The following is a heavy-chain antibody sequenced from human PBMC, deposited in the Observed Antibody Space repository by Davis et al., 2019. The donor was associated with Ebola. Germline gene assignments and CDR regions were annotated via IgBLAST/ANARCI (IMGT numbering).Heavy chain of an antibody. J-gene: IGHJ4*02. CDR1: GYTFTSYG. Sequence: ASVKVSCKASGYTFTSYGISWVRQAPGQGLEWMGIINPSGGSTSYAQKFQGRVTMTRDTSTSTVYMELSSLRSEDTAVYYCARGKTAVNYDYWGQGTLVTVSS. V-gene: IGHV1-46*01. D-gene: IGHD4-17*01. CDR3: ARGKTAVNYDY. CDR2: INPSGGST.